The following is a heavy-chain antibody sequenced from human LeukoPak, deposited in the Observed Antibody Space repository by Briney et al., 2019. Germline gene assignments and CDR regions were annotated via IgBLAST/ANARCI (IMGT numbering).Heavy chain of an antibody. CDR1: GFTFSSYE. J-gene: IGHJ4*02. CDR3: AIPTYYYDSSGQGY. V-gene: IGHV3-48*03. Sequence: PGGSLRLSCAASGFTFSSYEMNWVRQAPGKGLEWVSYITSSGSTIYYADSVKGRFTISRDNAKNSLYLQMNSLRAEDTAVYYCAIPTYYYDSSGQGYWGQGILVTVSS. D-gene: IGHD3-22*01. CDR2: ITSSGSTI.